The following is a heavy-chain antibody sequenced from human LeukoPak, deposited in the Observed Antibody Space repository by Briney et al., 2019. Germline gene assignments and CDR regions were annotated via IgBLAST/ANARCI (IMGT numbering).Heavy chain of an antibody. CDR3: ARPPAAITFTAFDI. CDR1: GYIFTSYW. D-gene: IGHD3-16*01. Sequence: GESLKISCKGSGYIFTSYWIGWVRQMPGKGLEWMGIIYTGDSDTRYSPSFQGQVAISAHKSISTAYLQWSSLKASDTAMYYCARPPAAITFTAFDIWGQGTMVTVSS. CDR2: IYTGDSDT. J-gene: IGHJ3*02. V-gene: IGHV5-51*01.